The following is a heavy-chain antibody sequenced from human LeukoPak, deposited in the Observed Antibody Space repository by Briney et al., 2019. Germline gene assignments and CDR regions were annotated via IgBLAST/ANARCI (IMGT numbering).Heavy chain of an antibody. CDR1: GGSISSYY. CDR2: VYYSGSI. V-gene: IGHV4-59*07. D-gene: IGHD6-19*01. CDR3: ARGEQWLVHAFDI. Sequence: SDTLSLTCAVSGGSISSYYWSWIRQPPGKGLEWIGYVYYSGSIYYNPSLKSRVTMSVDTSRNQFSLKLSSVTAADTAVYYCARGEQWLVHAFDIWGQGTMVTVSS. J-gene: IGHJ3*02.